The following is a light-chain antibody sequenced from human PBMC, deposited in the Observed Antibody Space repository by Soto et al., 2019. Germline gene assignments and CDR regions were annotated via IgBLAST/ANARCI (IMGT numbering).Light chain of an antibody. Sequence: QPVLTQSPSASASLGASVKLTCTLSSGHSSYAIAWHQQQPEKGPRYLMNLNSDGSHSKGDGIPDRFSGSSSGAERYLTISGLQSEDEADYYCQTWDTGIQVFGGGTKLTVL. CDR3: QTWDTGIQV. J-gene: IGLJ3*02. V-gene: IGLV4-69*01. CDR1: SGHSSYA. CDR2: LNSDGSH.